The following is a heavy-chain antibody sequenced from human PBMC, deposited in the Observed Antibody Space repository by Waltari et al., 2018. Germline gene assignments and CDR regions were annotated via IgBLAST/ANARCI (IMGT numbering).Heavy chain of an antibody. CDR3: ARYSSSWYFDY. CDR1: GGTFSSYT. V-gene: IGHV1-69*02. Sequence: QVQLVQSGAEVKKPGSSVKVSCKASGGTFSSYTISWVRQAPRQGLEWMGRIIPILGIANYAQKFQGRVTITADKSTSTAYMELSSLRSEDTAVYYCARYSSSWYFDYWGQGTLVTVSS. J-gene: IGHJ4*02. D-gene: IGHD6-13*01. CDR2: IIPILGIA.